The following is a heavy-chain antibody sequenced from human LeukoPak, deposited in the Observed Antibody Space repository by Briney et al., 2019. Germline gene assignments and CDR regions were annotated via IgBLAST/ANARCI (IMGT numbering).Heavy chain of an antibody. CDR2: TYYRSKWYN. CDR1: GDSVSSKSAA. D-gene: IGHD2-2*01. V-gene: IGHV6-1*01. Sequence: SQTLSLTCAISGDSVSSKSAAWNWIRQSPSRGLEWLGRTYYRSKWYNDYAVSVKSRITINPDTSKNQFSLQLNSVTPEDTAVYYCARGRGGGTSRYVGCYYYYAMDVWGKGTTVTVSS. CDR3: ARGRGGGTSRYVGCYYYYAMDV. J-gene: IGHJ6*04.